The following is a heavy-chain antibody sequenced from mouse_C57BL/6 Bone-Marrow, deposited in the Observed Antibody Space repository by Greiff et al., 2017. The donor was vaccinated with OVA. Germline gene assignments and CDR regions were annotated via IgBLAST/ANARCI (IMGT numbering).Heavy chain of an antibody. Sequence: DVHLVESGAELVRPGASVKLSCTASGFNIKDDYMHWVKQRPEQGLEWIGWIDPENGDTEYASKFQGKATITADTSSNTAYLQLSSLTSEDTAVYYCTTYDYDVGFAYWGQGTLVTVSA. CDR1: GFNIKDDY. CDR2: IDPENGDT. CDR3: TTYDYDVGFAY. D-gene: IGHD2-4*01. V-gene: IGHV14-4*01. J-gene: IGHJ3*01.